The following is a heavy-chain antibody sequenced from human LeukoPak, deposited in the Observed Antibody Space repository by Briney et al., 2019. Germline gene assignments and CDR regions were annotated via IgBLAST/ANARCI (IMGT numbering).Heavy chain of an antibody. CDR2: ISAYNGNT. J-gene: IGHJ4*02. D-gene: IGHD6-13*01. CDR3: ARGYISSWYRVDFDY. Sequence: ASVKVSCKASGYTFTSYGISWVRQAPGQGLEWMGWISAYNGNTNYAQKLQGRVTMTTGTSTSTAYMELRSLRSDDTAVYYCARGYISSWYRVDFDYWGQGTLVTVSS. V-gene: IGHV1-18*04. CDR1: GYTFTSYG.